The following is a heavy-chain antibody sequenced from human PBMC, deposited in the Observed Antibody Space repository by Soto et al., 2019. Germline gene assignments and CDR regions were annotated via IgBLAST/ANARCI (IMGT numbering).Heavy chain of an antibody. D-gene: IGHD6-19*01. Sequence: GGSLRLSCAASGFTFSSYAMHWVRQAPGKGLEWVAVISYDGSNKYYADPVKGRFTISRDNSKNTLYLQMNSLRAEDTAVYYCARGAYSSGYYFDYWGQGTLVTVSS. CDR1: GFTFSSYA. J-gene: IGHJ4*02. CDR2: ISYDGSNK. V-gene: IGHV3-30-3*01. CDR3: ARGAYSSGYYFDY.